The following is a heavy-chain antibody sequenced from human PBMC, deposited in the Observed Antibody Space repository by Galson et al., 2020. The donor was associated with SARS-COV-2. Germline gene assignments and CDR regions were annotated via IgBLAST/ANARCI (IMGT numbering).Heavy chain of an antibody. V-gene: IGHV4-39*01. Sequence: SETLSLTCTVSGGSISSSSYYWGWIRQPPGKGLEWIGSIHYSGSTYYNPSLKSRVTISVDTSKNQFSLKLSSVTAADTAVYYCARRSSGYYYDDAFDIWGQGTMVTVSS. D-gene: IGHD3-22*01. J-gene: IGHJ3*02. CDR3: ARRSSGYYYDDAFDI. CDR2: IHYSGST. CDR1: GGSISSSSYY.